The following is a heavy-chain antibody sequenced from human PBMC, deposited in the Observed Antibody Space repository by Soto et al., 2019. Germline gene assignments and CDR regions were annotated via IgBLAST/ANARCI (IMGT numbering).Heavy chain of an antibody. V-gene: IGHV4-31*03. J-gene: IGHJ4*02. Sequence: PSETLSLTCTVSGGSISSGGYYWSWIRQHPGKGLEWIGYIYYSGSTYYNPSLKSRVTISVDTSRNQFSLKLSSVTAADTAVYYCARGLGGLERLDYWGQGTLVTVSS. CDR1: GGSISSGGYY. CDR3: ARGLGGLERLDY. CDR2: IYYSGST. D-gene: IGHD1-1*01.